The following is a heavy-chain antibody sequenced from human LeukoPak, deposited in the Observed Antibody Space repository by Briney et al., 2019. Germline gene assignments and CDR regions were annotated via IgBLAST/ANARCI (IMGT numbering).Heavy chain of an antibody. CDR3: ARDRTVHYYDRGWFDP. CDR2: IIPILGIA. CDR1: GGTFSSYA. D-gene: IGHD3-22*01. Sequence: GASVKVSCKASGGTFSSYAISWVRQAPGQGLEWMGRIIPILGIANYAQKFQGRVTITADKSTSTAYMELSSLRSEDTAVYYCARDRTVHYYDRGWFDPWGQGTLVNVSS. V-gene: IGHV1-69*04. J-gene: IGHJ5*02.